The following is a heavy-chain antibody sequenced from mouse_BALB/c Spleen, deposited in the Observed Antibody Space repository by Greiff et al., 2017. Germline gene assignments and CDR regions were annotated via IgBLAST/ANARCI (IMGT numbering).Heavy chain of an antibody. CDR2: INPSTGYT. Sequence: QVQLQQSGAELAKPGASVKMSRKASGYTFTSYWMHWVKQRPGQGLEWIGYINPSTGYTEYNQKFKDKATLTADKSSSTAYMQLSSLTSEDSAVYYCARETGRESAKFITTATGAMDYWGQGTSVTVSS. V-gene: IGHV1-7*01. D-gene: IGHD1-2*01. J-gene: IGHJ4*01. CDR1: GYTFTSYW. CDR3: ARETGRESAKFITTATGAMDY.